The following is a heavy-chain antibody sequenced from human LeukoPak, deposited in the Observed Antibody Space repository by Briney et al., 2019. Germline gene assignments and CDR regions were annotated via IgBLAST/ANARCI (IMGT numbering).Heavy chain of an antibody. J-gene: IGHJ3*02. CDR1: GGSFSGYY. D-gene: IGHD3-16*02. Sequence: PSETLSLTCAVYGGSFSGYYWSWIRQPPGKGLEWIGEINHSGSTNYNPCLKSRVTIPVDTSKNQCSLKLSSVTAADTAVYYCARFMITFGGVIPYHAFDIWGQGTMVTVSS. V-gene: IGHV4-34*01. CDR3: ARFMITFGGVIPYHAFDI. CDR2: INHSGST.